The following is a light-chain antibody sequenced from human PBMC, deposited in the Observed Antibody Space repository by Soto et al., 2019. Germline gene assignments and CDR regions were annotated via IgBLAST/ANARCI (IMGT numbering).Light chain of an antibody. V-gene: IGKV3D-20*02. CDR1: RSFASSY. CDR3: QQRSNWLT. Sequence: EIVLTQSPATLSLSPGERATLSCRASRSFASSYLAWYQHKPGQAPRLLIFDESNRATGIPARFSGSGSGTDFTLTISSLEPEDFAVYYCQQRSNWLTFGGGTKVDIK. CDR2: DES. J-gene: IGKJ4*01.